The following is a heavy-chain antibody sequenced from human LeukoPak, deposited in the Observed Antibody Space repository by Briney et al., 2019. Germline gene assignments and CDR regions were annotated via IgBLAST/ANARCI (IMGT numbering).Heavy chain of an antibody. V-gene: IGHV4-4*07. CDR1: GGSISNYY. CDR2: IYTSGST. D-gene: IGHD6-19*01. CDR3: ARARYSSGWYRENYFDY. Sequence: PSETLSLTCTVSGGSISNYYWSWIRQPAGKGLEWIGRIYTSGSTNYNPSLKSRVTMSVDTSKNQFSLKLSSVTAADTAVYYCARARYSSGWYRENYFDYWGQGTLVTVSS. J-gene: IGHJ4*02.